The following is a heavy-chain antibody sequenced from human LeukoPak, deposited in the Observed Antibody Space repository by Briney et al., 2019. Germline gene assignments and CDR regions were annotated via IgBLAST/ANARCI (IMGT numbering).Heavy chain of an antibody. Sequence: GGSLRLSCAASGFTFSSYAMSWVRQAPGKGLEWVSAISGSGGSTYYADSVKGRFTISRDNSKNTLYLQMNSLRAEDTAVYYCARGVELTGYSDYWGRGTLVTVSS. CDR1: GFTFSSYA. CDR3: ARGVELTGYSDY. J-gene: IGHJ4*02. CDR2: ISGSGGST. D-gene: IGHD3-9*01. V-gene: IGHV3-23*01.